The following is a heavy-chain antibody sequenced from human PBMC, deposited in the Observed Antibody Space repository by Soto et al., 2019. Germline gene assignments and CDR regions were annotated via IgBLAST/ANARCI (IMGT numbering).Heavy chain of an antibody. J-gene: IGHJ4*02. CDR1: GFTFSSYG. CDR2: ISYDGSNK. Sequence: PGGSLRLSCAASGFTFSSYGMHWVRQAPGRGLEWVAVISYDGSNKYYADSVKGRFTISRDNAKNSLYLQMNSLRAEDTAVYYCASARYYDILTGYLLGPYFDYWGQGTLVTVSS. CDR3: ASARYYDILTGYLLGPYFDY. V-gene: IGHV3-30*03. D-gene: IGHD3-9*01.